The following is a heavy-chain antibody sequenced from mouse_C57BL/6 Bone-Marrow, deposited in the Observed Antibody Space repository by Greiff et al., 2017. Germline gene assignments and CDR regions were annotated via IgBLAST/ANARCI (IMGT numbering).Heavy chain of an antibody. J-gene: IGHJ2*01. CDR3: ARGIYYYGSSYFYFDY. D-gene: IGHD1-1*01. Sequence: QVQLQQPGAELVRPGSSVKLSCKASGYTFTSYWMDWVKQRPGQGLEWIGNIYPSDSETHYNQKFKDKATLTVDKSSSTAYMQLSILTSEDSAVYYCARGIYYYGSSYFYFDYWGQGTTLTVSS. V-gene: IGHV1-61*01. CDR2: IYPSDSET. CDR1: GYTFTSYW.